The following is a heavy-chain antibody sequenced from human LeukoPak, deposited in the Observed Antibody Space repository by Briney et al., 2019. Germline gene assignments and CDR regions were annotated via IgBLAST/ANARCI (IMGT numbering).Heavy chain of an antibody. Sequence: GFLRLSCAASGFTFSSYAMHWVRQAPGKGLEWVAVISYDGSNKYYADSVKGRFTISRDNSKNTLHLQMNSLRAEDTAVYYCARDSNLELLVYNFDYWGQGTLVTVSS. J-gene: IGHJ4*02. V-gene: IGHV3-30-3*01. CDR2: ISYDGSNK. D-gene: IGHD1-7*01. CDR3: ARDSNLELLVYNFDY. CDR1: GFTFSSYA.